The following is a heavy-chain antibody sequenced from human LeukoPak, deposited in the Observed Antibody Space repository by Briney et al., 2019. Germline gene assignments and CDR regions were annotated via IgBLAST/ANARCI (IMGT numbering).Heavy chain of an antibody. J-gene: IGHJ6*03. Sequence: ASVKVSCKASGYTFTSYGISWVRQAPGQGLEWMGWISGYNGNTNYAQKLQGRVTMTTDTSTSTAYMELRSLRSDDTAVYYCARESNLDYYYYYMDVWGKGTTVTVSS. CDR1: GYTFTSYG. V-gene: IGHV1-18*01. CDR3: ARESNLDYYYYYMDV. CDR2: ISGYNGNT.